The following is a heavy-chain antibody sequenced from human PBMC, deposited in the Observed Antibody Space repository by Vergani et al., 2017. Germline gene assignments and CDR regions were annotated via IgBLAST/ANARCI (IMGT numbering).Heavy chain of an antibody. CDR1: GGSISSYY. V-gene: IGHV4-4*07. CDR2: IYTSGST. Sequence: QVQLQESGPGLVKPSETLSLTCTVSGGSISSYYWSWIRQPAGKGLEWIGRIYTSGSTNYNPSLKSRVTMSVDTSKNQFSLKLSSVTAADTAVYYCARDRRDYRNYYYYYYMDVWGKGTTVTVSS. J-gene: IGHJ6*03. D-gene: IGHD4-11*01. CDR3: ARDRRDYRNYYYYYYMDV.